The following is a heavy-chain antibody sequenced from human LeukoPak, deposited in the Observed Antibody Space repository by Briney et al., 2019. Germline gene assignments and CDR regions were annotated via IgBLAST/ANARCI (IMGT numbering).Heavy chain of an antibody. CDR1: GGSISSGGYY. Sequence: SQTLSLTCTVSGGSISSGGYYWSWIRQHPGKGLEWIGYIYYSGSTYYNPSLKSRVTISVDTSKNQFSLKLSSVTAADTAVNYCARERYYYDSSGYLNYYYCYGMDVWGQGTTVTVSS. J-gene: IGHJ6*02. V-gene: IGHV4-31*03. CDR2: IYYSGST. CDR3: ARERYYYDSSGYLNYYYCYGMDV. D-gene: IGHD3-22*01.